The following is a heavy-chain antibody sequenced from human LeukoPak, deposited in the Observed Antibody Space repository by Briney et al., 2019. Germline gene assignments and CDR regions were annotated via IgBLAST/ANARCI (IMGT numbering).Heavy chain of an antibody. D-gene: IGHD3-10*01. CDR3: AKSTMVRGVQIDY. CDR1: GFTFSSYA. CDR2: ISGSGGST. Sequence: GGSLRLSCAASGFTFSSYAMSWVRQAPGKGLEWASAISGSGGSTYYADSVKGRFTISRDNSKNTLYLQMNSLRAEDTAVYYCAKSTMVRGVQIDYWGQGTLVTVSS. V-gene: IGHV3-23*01. J-gene: IGHJ4*02.